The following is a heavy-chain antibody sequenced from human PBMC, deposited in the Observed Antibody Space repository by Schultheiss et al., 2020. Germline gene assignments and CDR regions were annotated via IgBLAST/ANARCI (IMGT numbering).Heavy chain of an antibody. CDR1: GFTFSSYG. CDR2: IWYDGSNS. CDR3: ARVGEYQLLLGGMDV. V-gene: IGHV3-33*01. D-gene: IGHD2-2*01. Sequence: GGSLRLSCAASGFTFSSYGMHWVRQAPGKGLEWVAVIWYDGSNSYYADSAKGRFTISRDNSKNTLYLQMSSLRAEDTAVYYCARVGEYQLLLGGMDVWGQGTTVTVSS. J-gene: IGHJ6*02.